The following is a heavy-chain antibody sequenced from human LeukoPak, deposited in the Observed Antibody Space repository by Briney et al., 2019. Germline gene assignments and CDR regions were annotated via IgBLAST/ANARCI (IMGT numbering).Heavy chain of an antibody. CDR1: GGSVSAFY. CDR3: ARNRVATIYGKFDY. V-gene: IGHV4-59*02. CDR2: VSYTGGTNHTGST. Sequence: SETLSLTCTVSGGSVSAFYWSWIRQPPGKGLQWIGYVSYTGGTNHTGSTNYNPSLKSRVNISVDTSNNQFSLKLSSLTAADTAVYFCARNRVATIYGKFDYWGQGTLVTVSS. J-gene: IGHJ4*02. D-gene: IGHD5-12*01.